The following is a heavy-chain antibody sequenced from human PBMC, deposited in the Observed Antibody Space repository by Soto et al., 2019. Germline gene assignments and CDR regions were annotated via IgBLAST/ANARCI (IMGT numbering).Heavy chain of an antibody. D-gene: IGHD1-7*01. J-gene: IGHJ3*02. CDR3: ERVSGGNYVFDI. V-gene: IGHV1-18*01. CDR2: ISTYNSNT. CDR1: GYTFISYS. Sequence: QVQLVQSGAEVKKPGASVKVSCKASGYTFISYSISWVRQAPGQGLEWTGWISTYNSNTNYAQKLQGSVTMTTDTSTSTVYMELRSLRSDDTAIYYCERVSGGNYVFDIWGQGTLVTVSS.